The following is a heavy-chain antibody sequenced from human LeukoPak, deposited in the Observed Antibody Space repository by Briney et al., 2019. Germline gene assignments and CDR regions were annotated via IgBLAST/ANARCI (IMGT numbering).Heavy chain of an antibody. Sequence: SQTLSLTCAISGDSVSSDSAAWNWIRQSPSRGLERLGRTYYRSKWYNDYSAFVKSRIIINPDTSKNQFSLQLNSVTPEDTAVYYCARAVAGTEGWFNSWGQGTLVTVSS. V-gene: IGHV6-1*01. CDR3: ARAVAGTEGWFNS. CDR1: GDSVSSDSAA. J-gene: IGHJ5*01. CDR2: TYYRSKWYN. D-gene: IGHD1-1*01.